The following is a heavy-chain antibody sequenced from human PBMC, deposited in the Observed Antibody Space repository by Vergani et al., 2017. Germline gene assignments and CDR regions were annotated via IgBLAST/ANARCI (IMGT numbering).Heavy chain of an antibody. Sequence: EVQLVESGGGLVQPGGSLRLSCAASGFGFSTHTMTWVRRPPGKGLEWVTFISNTGHGTLYADAVKGRFTVSRDNSKNTVYLQMNSLRVEDTAIYYCAKDISSSERYLDFWGQGTLVTVSA. CDR1: GFGFSTHT. J-gene: IGHJ4*02. CDR3: AKDISSSERYLDF. V-gene: IGHV3-23*04. CDR2: ISNTGHGT. D-gene: IGHD6-13*01.